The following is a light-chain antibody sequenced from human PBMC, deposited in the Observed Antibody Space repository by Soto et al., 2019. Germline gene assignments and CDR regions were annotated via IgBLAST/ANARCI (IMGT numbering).Light chain of an antibody. J-gene: IGLJ1*01. CDR1: RSAVGGYNY. V-gene: IGLV2-14*01. Sequence: QSALTQTASVSGSPGPSVTISCTGTRSAVGGYNYVSWYQQHPGKDPKLMICEVSNRPSGVSNRFSGSKSGNTASLTISGLQADDEDDDYFSSYTSSSTLVFVTGTKLTVL. CDR3: SSYTSSSTLV. CDR2: EVS.